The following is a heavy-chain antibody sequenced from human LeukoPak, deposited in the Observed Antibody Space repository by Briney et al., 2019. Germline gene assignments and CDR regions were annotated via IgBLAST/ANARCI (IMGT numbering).Heavy chain of an antibody. CDR1: GGSFSGYY. V-gene: IGHV4-34*01. CDR2: INHSGSS. Sequence: PSETLSLTCAVYGGSFSGYYWSWIRQPPAKGLEWIGEINHSGSSKYSPSLESRVTISVDTSKNQFSLKLSSVTAADTAVYYCARNPSGSGYYYYYMDVWGKGTTVTVSS. D-gene: IGHD2-15*01. J-gene: IGHJ6*03. CDR3: ARNPSGSGYYYYYMDV.